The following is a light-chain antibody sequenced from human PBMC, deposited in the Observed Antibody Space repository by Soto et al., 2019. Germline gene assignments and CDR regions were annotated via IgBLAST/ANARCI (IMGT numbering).Light chain of an antibody. CDR2: GAS. J-gene: IGKJ1*01. CDR3: QQYNNWPRT. CDR1: QSVSGH. V-gene: IGKV3-15*01. Sequence: EVVMTQSPATLSVSPGDRATLSCRASQSVSGHLAWYQQKPGQPPRLLIYGASTRATGIPATFSGSGSGTEFTLTISSLQSEDFAVYYCQQYNNWPRTFGQGTKVEIK.